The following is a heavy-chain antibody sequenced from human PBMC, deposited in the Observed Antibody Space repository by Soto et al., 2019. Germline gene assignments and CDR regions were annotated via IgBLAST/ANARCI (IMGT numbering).Heavy chain of an antibody. CDR1: GYTFTNYF. Sequence: ASVKVSCKASGYTFTNYFTHWVRQAPGHGLEWMGMINPSDGGTNYAQNFQGRVTMTRDTSTNTVYMELSSLTSEDTAVYYCARDRRYCSGTSCYTLLGPDYWGPGTLVTVSS. CDR3: ARDRRYCSGTSCYTLLGPDY. J-gene: IGHJ4*02. D-gene: IGHD2-2*02. CDR2: INPSDGGT. V-gene: IGHV1-46*01.